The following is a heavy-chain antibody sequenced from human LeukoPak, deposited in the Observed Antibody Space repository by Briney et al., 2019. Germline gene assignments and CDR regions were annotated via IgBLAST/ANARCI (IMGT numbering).Heavy chain of an antibody. Sequence: PSETLSLTCTVSGGSISSSSYYWGWIRQPPGKGLEWIGSIYYSGSTYYNPSLKSRVTISVDTSKNQFSLKLSSVTAADTAVHYCARVIPELGYCSSTSCPYYFDYWGQGTLVTVSS. V-gene: IGHV4-39*07. CDR2: IYYSGST. CDR3: ARVIPELGYCSSTSCPYYFDY. D-gene: IGHD2-2*01. CDR1: GGSISSSSYY. J-gene: IGHJ4*02.